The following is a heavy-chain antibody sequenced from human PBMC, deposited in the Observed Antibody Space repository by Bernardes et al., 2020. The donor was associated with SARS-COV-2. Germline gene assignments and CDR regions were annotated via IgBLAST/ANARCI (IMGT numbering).Heavy chain of an antibody. V-gene: IGHV3-33*01. Sequence: GGSLRLSCKASGFTVSDYGMHWVRQAPGKGLEWVAVLWYGGSNKYYGDSVKGRFTTSRDKSKNTLYLQMNSLRAEDTAVYYCARGFHGSGSPLPNYYYYAMDVWGQGT. CDR2: LWYGGSNK. J-gene: IGHJ6*02. D-gene: IGHD3-10*01. CDR3: ARGFHGSGSPLPNYYYYAMDV. CDR1: GFTVSDYG.